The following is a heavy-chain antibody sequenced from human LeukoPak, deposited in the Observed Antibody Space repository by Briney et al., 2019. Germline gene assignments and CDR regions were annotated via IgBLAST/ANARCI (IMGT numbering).Heavy chain of an antibody. D-gene: IGHD2-15*01. CDR1: GFTSSNYA. CDR2: VSGNGVST. J-gene: IGHJ3*02. Sequence: PGGSLRLSCAASGFTSSNYAMSWVRQAPGKGLEWVSAVSGNGVSTYYADSVKGRFTISRDNSKNTLYLQMNSLRAEDTAVYYCAKFRGSCSGGSCGAFDIWGQGTMVTVSS. V-gene: IGHV3-23*01. CDR3: AKFRGSCSGGSCGAFDI.